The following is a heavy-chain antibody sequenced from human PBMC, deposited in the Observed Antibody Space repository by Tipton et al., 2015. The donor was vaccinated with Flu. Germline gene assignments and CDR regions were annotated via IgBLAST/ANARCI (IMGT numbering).Heavy chain of an antibody. Sequence: TLSLTCAVYGGSFSGYYWSWIRQPPGKGLEWIGEINHSGSTNYNPSLKSRVTISVDTSENQFSLKLSSVTAADTAVYYCARVGRELLNAFDIWGQGTMVTVSS. CDR2: INHSGST. D-gene: IGHD1-26*01. V-gene: IGHV4-34*01. CDR1: GGSFSGYY. J-gene: IGHJ3*02. CDR3: ARVGRELLNAFDI.